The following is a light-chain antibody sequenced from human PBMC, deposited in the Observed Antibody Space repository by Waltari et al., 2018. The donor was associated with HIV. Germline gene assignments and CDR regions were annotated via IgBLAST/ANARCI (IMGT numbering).Light chain of an antibody. CDR1: RLGDKY. Sequence: SYELTQPPSVSVSPGQTASITCSGDRLGDKYACWYQQKPGQSPVLVIYQDIKRLSGIPERFSGSNSGNTATLTVSGTQPMDEADYYCQAWDRSNVVFGGGTKLTVL. CDR2: QDI. V-gene: IGLV3-1*01. CDR3: QAWDRSNVV. J-gene: IGLJ2*01.